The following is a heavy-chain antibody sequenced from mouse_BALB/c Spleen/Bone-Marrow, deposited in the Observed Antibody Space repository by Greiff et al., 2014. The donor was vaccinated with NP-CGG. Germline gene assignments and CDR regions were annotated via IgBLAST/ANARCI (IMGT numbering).Heavy chain of an antibody. Sequence: VQLQQSGSVLVRPGASVKLSCKASGYTFTGSWMHWAKQRPGQGLEWIGDIHPNSGNTNYNEKFRGKATLTVDTSSNTAYVDLSSLTSEDSAVYYCARSYRFWYFDVWGAGTTVTVSS. CDR2: IHPNSGNT. D-gene: IGHD2-14*01. J-gene: IGHJ1*01. CDR3: ARSYRFWYFDV. CDR1: GYTFTGSW. V-gene: IGHV1S130*01.